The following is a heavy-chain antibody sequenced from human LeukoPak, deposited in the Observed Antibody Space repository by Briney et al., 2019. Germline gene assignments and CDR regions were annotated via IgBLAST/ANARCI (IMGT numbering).Heavy chain of an antibody. CDR3: AKHASSGWYYFDY. CDR2: IRYDGSNK. CDR1: GFTFSSYG. D-gene: IGHD6-19*01. V-gene: IGHV3-30*02. J-gene: IGHJ4*02. Sequence: GGSLRLSCAASGFTFSSYGLHWARQAPGKGLEWVAFIRYDGSNKYYADSVKGRFTVSRDNSKNTLYLQMNSLRAEDTAVYYCAKHASSGWYYFDYWGQGTLVTVSS.